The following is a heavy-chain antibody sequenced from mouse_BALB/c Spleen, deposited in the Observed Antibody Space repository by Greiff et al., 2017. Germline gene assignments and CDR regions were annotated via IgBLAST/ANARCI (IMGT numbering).Heavy chain of an antibody. CDR2: IDPANGNT. D-gene: IGHD1-2*01. V-gene: IGHV14-3*02. CDR1: GFNIKDTY. CDR3: ARRTATLYYYAMDY. Sequence: EVQLQESGAELVKPGASVKLSCTASGFNIKDTYMHWVKQRPEQGLEWIGRIDPANGNTKYDPKFQGKATITADTSSNTAYLQLSSLTSEDTAVYYCARRTATLYYYAMDYWGQGTSVTVSS. J-gene: IGHJ4*01.